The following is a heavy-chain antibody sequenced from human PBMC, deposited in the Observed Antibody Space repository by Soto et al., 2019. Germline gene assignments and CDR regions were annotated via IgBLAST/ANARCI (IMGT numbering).Heavy chain of an antibody. J-gene: IGHJ4*02. CDR3: AKNQHASAHDY. CDR2: ISSSGGST. V-gene: IGHV3-23*01. CDR1: GFTFSNYA. Sequence: EVQLLDSGGGLVQPGGSLRLSCAASGFTFSNYAMSWVRQAPGKELEWVSSISSSGGSTDYADSVKGRFTISRDNSQNTLNLQMNSLRAEDQAIYFCAKNQHASAHDYWGPGTLVTVSS. D-gene: IGHD6-13*01.